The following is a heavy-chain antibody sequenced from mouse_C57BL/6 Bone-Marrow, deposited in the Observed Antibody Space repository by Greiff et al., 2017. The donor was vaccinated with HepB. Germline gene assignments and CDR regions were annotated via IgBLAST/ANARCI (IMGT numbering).Heavy chain of an antibody. Sequence: EVHLVESGGDLVKPGGSLKLSCAASGFTFSSYGMSWVRQTPDKRLEWVATISSGGSYTYYPDSVKGRFTISRDNAKNTLYLQMSSLKSEDTAMYYCARLELLFDYWGQGTTRTVSS. CDR1: GFTFSSYG. CDR3: ARLELLFDY. D-gene: IGHD1-1*01. V-gene: IGHV5-6*01. J-gene: IGHJ2*01. CDR2: ISSGGSYT.